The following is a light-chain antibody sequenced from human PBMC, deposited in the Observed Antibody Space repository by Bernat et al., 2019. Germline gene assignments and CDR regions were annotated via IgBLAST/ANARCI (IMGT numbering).Light chain of an antibody. CDR3: QQSFRTPYT. CDR1: QNINNY. CDR2: LAS. Sequence: DIQMTQSPSSLSASVEDRVTFTCRASQNINNYLNWYQQKPGKAPKLLIYLASNLQSGVPSRFRGSGSGTDFTLTISSLQPEDFATYFCQQSFRTPYTFGQGTKLDIE. V-gene: IGKV1-39*01. J-gene: IGKJ2*01.